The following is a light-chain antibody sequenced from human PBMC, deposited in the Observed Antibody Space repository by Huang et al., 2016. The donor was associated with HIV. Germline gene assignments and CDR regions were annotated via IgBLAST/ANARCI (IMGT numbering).Light chain of an antibody. CDR2: DVS. V-gene: IGKV1-33*01. CDR3: QHYKDSVVA. J-gene: IGKJ4*01. Sequence: DIQMTQSPTSLSAFVGDTVAISCRASHRLTPYLNWYHQKPGRAPKLLIYDVSNLETGVPSRFRLSGSEKNFTLTSTGLQSDDIGTYYCQHYKDSVVAFGGGTKVEIK. CDR1: HRLTPY.